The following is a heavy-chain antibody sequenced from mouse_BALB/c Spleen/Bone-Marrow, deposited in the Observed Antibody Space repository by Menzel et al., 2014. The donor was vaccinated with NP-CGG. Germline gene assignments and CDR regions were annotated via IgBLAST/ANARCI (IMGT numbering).Heavy chain of an antibody. D-gene: IGHD2-14*01. CDR1: GFSLTNYG. CDR3: AKKPTIGTIGY. V-gene: IGHV2-2*02. Sequence: VQLQQSGPGLVRPSQSLSIPCTVSGFSLTNYGEHWVRQSPGKGLEWLGVIWSGGSTDYNAAFISRLTISKDNSKSQVFFKMNSLQANDTAIYYCAKKPTIGTIGYWGQGTTLTVSS. J-gene: IGHJ2*01. CDR2: IWSGGST.